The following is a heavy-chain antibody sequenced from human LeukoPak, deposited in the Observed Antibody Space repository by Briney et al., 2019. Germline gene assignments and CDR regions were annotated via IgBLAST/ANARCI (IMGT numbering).Heavy chain of an antibody. D-gene: IGHD3-16*01. CDR1: GYTFTSYD. CDR2: MNPNSGNT. Sequence: ASVKVSCKASGYTFTSYDINWVRQATGQGLEWMGWMNPNSGNTGYAQKFQGRVTMTRNTSISTAYMELSSLRSEDTAVYYCARGLRRGGGFDPRGQGTLVTVSS. J-gene: IGHJ5*02. CDR3: ARGLRRGGGFDP. V-gene: IGHV1-8*01.